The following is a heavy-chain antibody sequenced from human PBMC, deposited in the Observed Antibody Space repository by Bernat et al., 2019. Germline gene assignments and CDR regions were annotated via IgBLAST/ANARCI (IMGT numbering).Heavy chain of an antibody. Sequence: QVQLQESGPGLVKPSETLSLTCTVSGGSISSYYWSWIRQPPGKGLEWIGYIYCSGSTNYNPSLKSRVTISVDTSKNQFSLKLSSVTAADTAVYYCARDRGGRNFDYWGQGTLVTVSS. CDR2: IYCSGST. V-gene: IGHV4-59*01. CDR3: ARDRGGRNFDY. J-gene: IGHJ4*02. CDR1: GGSISSYY. D-gene: IGHD1-26*01.